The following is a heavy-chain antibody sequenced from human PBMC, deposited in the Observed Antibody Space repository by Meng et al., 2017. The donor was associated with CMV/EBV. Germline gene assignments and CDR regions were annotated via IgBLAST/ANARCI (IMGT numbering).Heavy chain of an antibody. CDR2: IKTKTDGGTT. V-gene: IGHV3-15*01. J-gene: IGHJ4*02. CDR1: GFIFSKAW. Sequence: SLRLSCEASGFIFSKAWMIWVRQAPGKGLEWVGRIKTKTDGGTTEYAAPVKGRFTISRDDSKTTLFLQMNSLKIEDTAVYYCTTGHYWGQGTLVTVSS. CDR3: TTGHY.